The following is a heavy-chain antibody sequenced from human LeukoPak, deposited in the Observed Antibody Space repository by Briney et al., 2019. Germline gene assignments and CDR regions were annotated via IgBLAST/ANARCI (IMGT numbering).Heavy chain of an antibody. CDR3: ANEMEYFDY. Sequence: SGGSLRLSCAASGFTFNTYWMSWVRQAPGKGLEWVSAISGSGGSTYYADSVKGRFTISRDNSKNTLYLQMNSLRAEDTAVYYCANEMEYFDYWGQGTLVTVSS. J-gene: IGHJ4*02. CDR1: GFTFNTYW. D-gene: IGHD2-8*01. CDR2: ISGSGGST. V-gene: IGHV3-23*01.